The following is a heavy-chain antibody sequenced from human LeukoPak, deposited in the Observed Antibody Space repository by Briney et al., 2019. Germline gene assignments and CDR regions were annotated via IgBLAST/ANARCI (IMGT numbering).Heavy chain of an antibody. CDR2: IYSGGST. D-gene: IGHD5-18*01. Sequence: GGSLRLSCAASGFIVSSNYMSWVRQAPGKGLEWVSIIYSGGSTYYADSVKGRFTISRDNSKNTLYLQMNSLRAEDTAVYYCAKDRGYSSSPQFDYWGQGTLVTVSS. V-gene: IGHV3-53*01. CDR1: GFIVSSNY. CDR3: AKDRGYSSSPQFDY. J-gene: IGHJ4*02.